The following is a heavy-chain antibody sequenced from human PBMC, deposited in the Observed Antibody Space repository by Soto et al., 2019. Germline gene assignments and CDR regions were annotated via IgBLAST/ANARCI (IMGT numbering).Heavy chain of an antibody. D-gene: IGHD3-22*01. V-gene: IGHV1-69*13. J-gene: IGHJ5*02. Sequence: EASVKVSCKASGGTFSSYAISWVRQAPGQGLEWMGGIIPIFGTANYAQKFQGRVTITADESTSTAYMELSSLRSEDTAVYYCARDPRALYDSSGENWFGPWGQGXLVTVYS. CDR3: ARDPRALYDSSGENWFGP. CDR2: IIPIFGTA. CDR1: GGTFSSYA.